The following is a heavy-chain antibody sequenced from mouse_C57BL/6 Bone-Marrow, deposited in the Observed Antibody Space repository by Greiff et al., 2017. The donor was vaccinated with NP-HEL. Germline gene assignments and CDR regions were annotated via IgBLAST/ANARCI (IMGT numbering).Heavy chain of an antibody. CDR1: GYSFTSYY. CDR3: ASPKIYGNYRTWFAY. CDR2: IYPRSGNT. D-gene: IGHD2-1*01. V-gene: IGHV1-66*01. J-gene: IGHJ3*01. Sequence: QVQLQQSGPELVKPGASVKISCKASGYSFTSYYIHWVKQRPGQGLEWIGWIYPRSGNTKYNEKFKGKATLTADTSSSTAYMQLSSLTSEDSAVYYCASPKIYGNYRTWFAYWGQGTLVTVSA.